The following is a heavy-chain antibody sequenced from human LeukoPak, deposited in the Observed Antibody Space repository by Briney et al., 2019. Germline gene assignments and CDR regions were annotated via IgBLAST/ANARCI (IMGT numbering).Heavy chain of an antibody. CDR2: INHSGST. Sequence: SETLSLTCAVYGGSFSGYYWSWIRQPPGKGLEWLGEINHSGSTNYNPSLKSRVTISVDTSKNQFSLKLSSVTAADTAVYYCARGRSYYGSGSLFDYWGQGTLVTVSS. CDR3: ARGRSYYGSGSLFDY. J-gene: IGHJ4*02. D-gene: IGHD3-10*01. CDR1: GGSFSGYY. V-gene: IGHV4-34*01.